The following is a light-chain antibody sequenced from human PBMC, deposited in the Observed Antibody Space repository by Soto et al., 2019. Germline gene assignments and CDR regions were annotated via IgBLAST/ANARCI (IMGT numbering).Light chain of an antibody. V-gene: IGLV2-14*01. Sequence: QSALTQPASVSASPGQSITISCTGTNSDIGSYNFVSWYQHHPGKAPKLMIYEVTNRPSGISNRFSGSKSGSTASLTISEVQAEDEASYYCASFTSLSTVVFGGGTKVTVL. J-gene: IGLJ2*01. CDR2: EVT. CDR3: ASFTSLSTVV. CDR1: NSDIGSYNF.